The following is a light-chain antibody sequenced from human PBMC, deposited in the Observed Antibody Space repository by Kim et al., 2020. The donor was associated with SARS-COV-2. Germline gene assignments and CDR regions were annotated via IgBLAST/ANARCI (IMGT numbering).Light chain of an antibody. V-gene: IGKV1-39*01. CDR3: QQSHTAPLLT. J-gene: IGKJ4*01. Sequence: DIQMTQSPSSLAASVGDRVTIACRASQSISTYLNWYQQKPGKAPKLLIYAASRLQSGVPSRFSGSGSGIDFTLTISSLQPEDFATYYCQQSHTAPLLTFGGGTKVDIK. CDR2: AAS. CDR1: QSISTY.